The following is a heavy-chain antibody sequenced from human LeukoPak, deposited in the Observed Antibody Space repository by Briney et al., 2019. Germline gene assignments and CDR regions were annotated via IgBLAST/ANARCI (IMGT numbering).Heavy chain of an antibody. J-gene: IGHJ4*02. CDR2: IKSKTDGGTT. D-gene: IGHD3-9*01. CDR1: GFTFSNAW. V-gene: IGHV3-15*01. Sequence: GGSLRLSCAASGFTFSNAWMGWFRQAPGKGLEWVGRIKSKTDGGTTDYAAPVKGRFTISRDDSKNTLYLQMNSLKTEDTAVYYCTTDLVGFGDYDILTGYLDYWGQGTLVTVSS. CDR3: TTDLVGFGDYDILTGYLDY.